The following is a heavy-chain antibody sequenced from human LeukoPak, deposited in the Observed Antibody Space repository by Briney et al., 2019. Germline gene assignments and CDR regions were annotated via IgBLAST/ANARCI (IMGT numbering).Heavy chain of an antibody. J-gene: IGHJ5*02. V-gene: IGHV4-59*01. CDR3: ARDLRDYYDSSGYWFDP. Sequence: PSENLSLTCTVSGGSISSYYWSWIRQPPGKGLEWIGYIYYSGSTNYNPSLKSRVTISVDTSKNQFSLKLSSVTAADTAVYYCARDLRDYYDSSGYWFDPWGQGTLVTVSS. D-gene: IGHD3-22*01. CDR1: GGSISSYY. CDR2: IYYSGST.